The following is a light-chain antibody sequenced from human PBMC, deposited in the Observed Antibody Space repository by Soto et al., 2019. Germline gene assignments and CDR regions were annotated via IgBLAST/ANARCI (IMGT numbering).Light chain of an antibody. Sequence: DIQMTQFPSSLSASVGDRVTITCRASQGIRNDLGWYQQKPGKAPKRLIYAASSLQSGVPSRFSGSVSGTEFTLAISRRQPEDSATFYCLRHSTYPLTFGQGTKVEIK. J-gene: IGKJ1*01. V-gene: IGKV1-17*01. CDR1: QGIRND. CDR2: AAS. CDR3: LRHSTYPLT.